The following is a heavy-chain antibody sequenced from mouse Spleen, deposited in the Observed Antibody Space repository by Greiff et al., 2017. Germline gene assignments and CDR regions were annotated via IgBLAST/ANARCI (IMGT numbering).Heavy chain of an antibody. J-gene: IGHJ3*01. D-gene: IGHD2-4*01. Sequence: EVQLQQSGPELVKPGASVKISCKASGYSFTGYYMNWVKQSPEKSLEWIGEINPSTGGTTYNQKFKAKATLTVDKSSSTAYMQLKSLTSEDSAVYYCARSMITTRDQAWFAYWGQGTLVTVSA. CDR2: INPSTGGT. V-gene: IGHV1-42*01. CDR3: ARSMITTRDQAWFAY. CDR1: GYSFTGYY.